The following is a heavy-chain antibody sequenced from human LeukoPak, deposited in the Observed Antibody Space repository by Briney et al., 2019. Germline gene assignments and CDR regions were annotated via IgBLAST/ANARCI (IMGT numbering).Heavy chain of an antibody. Sequence: GGSLRLSCVASGFSFSSHWMHWVRQAPGKGLVWVSRINGDESRTFFADSVRGRFTISRDNAKNTAYLEMNSLTDEDTAVYFCARGAWTAYYFDYWGQGTVVTVSS. CDR2: INGDESRT. V-gene: IGHV3-74*01. CDR1: GFSFSSHW. D-gene: IGHD3/OR15-3a*01. J-gene: IGHJ4*02. CDR3: ARGAWTAYYFDY.